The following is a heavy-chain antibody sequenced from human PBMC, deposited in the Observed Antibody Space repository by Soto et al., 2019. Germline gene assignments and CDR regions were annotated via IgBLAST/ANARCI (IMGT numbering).Heavy chain of an antibody. CDR1: GFTFSSYA. D-gene: IGHD2-2*01. CDR3: GRCTSTSCHLGSDY. CDR2: ISHDGINK. V-gene: IGHV3-30-3*01. J-gene: IGHJ4*02. Sequence: LRLSCAASGFTFSSYAMNWVRQAPGKGLEWVALISHDGINKYYADSVRGRFTISRDSSTNTLYLQMNSLRAADTAMYYCGRCTSTSCHLGSDYWGQGTLVTVSS.